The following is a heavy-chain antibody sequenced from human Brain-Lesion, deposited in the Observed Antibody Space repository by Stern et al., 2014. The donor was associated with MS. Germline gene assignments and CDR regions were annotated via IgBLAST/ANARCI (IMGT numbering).Heavy chain of an antibody. CDR2: ISSDGTIT. J-gene: IGHJ5*02. D-gene: IGHD3-3*02. V-gene: IGHV3-74*02. Sequence: EVQLEESGGGLVQPGGSLRLSCAASGFAFSSYWMHWVRQAPGKGLGWVSRISSDGTITNYADSVKGRFTVSRDNANNTLYLQMNSLRAEDTAVYYCAPTSLGPWGQGTLVTVSS. CDR1: GFAFSSYW. CDR3: APTSLGP.